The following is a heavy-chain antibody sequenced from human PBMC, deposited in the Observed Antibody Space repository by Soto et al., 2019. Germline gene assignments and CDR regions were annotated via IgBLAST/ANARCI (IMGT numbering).Heavy chain of an antibody. CDR1: GFTFSHAR. J-gene: IGHJ6*02. CDR3: TTSLAPHPVYYGMDV. Sequence: EVQLVESGGGLVKPGGSLRLSCAASGFTFSHARMTWVRQAQGKGLEWVGRIKSKTDGGTTHYAAPVKGRFTISRDNSKNTLYLQMNSLKTEDTAVYYCTTSLAPHPVYYGMDVWGQGTTVSVSS. V-gene: IGHV3-15*01. CDR2: IKSKTDGGTT.